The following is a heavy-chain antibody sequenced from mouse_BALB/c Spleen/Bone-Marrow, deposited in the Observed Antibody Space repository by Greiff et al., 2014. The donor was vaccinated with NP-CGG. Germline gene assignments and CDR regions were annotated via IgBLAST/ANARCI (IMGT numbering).Heavy chain of an antibody. J-gene: IGHJ3*01. CDR2: IDPANGNT. CDR1: GFNIKDTY. CDR3: ATYYRYDRRFAY. Sequence: VQLQQSGAELLNPGASVKLSCTASGFNIKDTYMHWVKQRPEKGLEWIGRIDPANGNTKYDPKFQGKATITADTSSNTAYLQLSSLTSEDTAVYYCATYYRYDRRFAYWGQGTLVTVSA. V-gene: IGHV14-3*02. D-gene: IGHD2-14*01.